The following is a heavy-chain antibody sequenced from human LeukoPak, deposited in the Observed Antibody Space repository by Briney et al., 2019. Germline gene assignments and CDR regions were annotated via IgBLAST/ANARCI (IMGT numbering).Heavy chain of an antibody. D-gene: IGHD3-10*01. J-gene: IGHJ6*03. V-gene: IGHV3-30*02. CDR2: IQYDGSNK. CDR1: GFTFSSYG. CDR3: AKDADYYYGSGNSMDV. Sequence: GGSLRLSCAASGFTFSSYGMHWVRQAPGKGLEWVAFIQYDGSNKHYADSVKGRFTVSRDNSKNTLYLQMNSLRAEDTAIYYCAKDADYYYGSGNSMDVWGKGTTVTVSS.